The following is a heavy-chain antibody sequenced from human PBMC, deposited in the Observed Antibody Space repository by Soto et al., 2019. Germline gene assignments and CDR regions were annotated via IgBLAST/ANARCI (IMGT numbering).Heavy chain of an antibody. Sequence: EVQLGESGGGLVQQGGSLRLSCAVSGFTFSAYWMHWVRQTPGKGLVWVSRINPDGTKTNYADSVEGRFTISRDNAKSTLYLQMNSLSAEDTAIYFCSSDTFGLRDTSGQGTLVTVSS. CDR1: GFTFSAYW. J-gene: IGHJ5*02. V-gene: IGHV3-74*01. CDR2: INPDGTKT. CDR3: SSDTFGLRDT. D-gene: IGHD3-3*01.